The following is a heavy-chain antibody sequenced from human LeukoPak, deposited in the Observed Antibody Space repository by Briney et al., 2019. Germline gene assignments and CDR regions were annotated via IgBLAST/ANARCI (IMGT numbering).Heavy chain of an antibody. D-gene: IGHD3-10*01. J-gene: IGHJ4*02. CDR2: IYGGGST. CDR1: GFTVSSNY. Sequence: GGSLRLSCAASGFTVSSNYMSWVRQAPGKGLEWVSVIYGGGSTYYADSVKGRFTISRDNSKNTLYLQMNSLRAEDTAVYYCARDGGFGELSFDYWGQGTLVTVSS. V-gene: IGHV3-66*01. CDR3: ARDGGFGELSFDY.